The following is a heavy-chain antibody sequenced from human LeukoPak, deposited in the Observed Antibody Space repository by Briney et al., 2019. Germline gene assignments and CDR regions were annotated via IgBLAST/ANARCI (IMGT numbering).Heavy chain of an antibody. CDR1: EFTFSSYT. V-gene: IGHV4-59*08. CDR2: IYYSGST. CDR3: ARHLGDSSGYYAGELDY. D-gene: IGHD3-22*01. Sequence: GALRLSCAASEFTFSSYTINWVRQAPGKGLEWIGYIYYSGSTNYNPSLKSRVTISVDTSKNQFSLKLSSVTAADTAVYYCARHLGDSSGYYAGELDYWGQGTLVTVSS. J-gene: IGHJ4*02.